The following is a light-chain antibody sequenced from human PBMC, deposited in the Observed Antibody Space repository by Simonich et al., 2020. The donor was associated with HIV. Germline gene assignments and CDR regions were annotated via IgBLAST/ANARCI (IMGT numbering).Light chain of an antibody. CDR2: WAS. J-gene: IGKJ4*01. CDR3: QQSYSIPLT. Sequence: DIVMTQSPDSLAVSLGERATINCKSSQSVLYSSINKNYLAWYQQKPGHPPKLLIYWASTRESGVPDRFSGSGSGTDFTLTISSLQAEDVAVYYCQQSYSIPLTFGGGTKVEIK. CDR1: QSVLYSSINKNY. V-gene: IGKV4-1*01.